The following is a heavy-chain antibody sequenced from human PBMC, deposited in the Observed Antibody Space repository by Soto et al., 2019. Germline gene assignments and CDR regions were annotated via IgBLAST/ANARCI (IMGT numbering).Heavy chain of an antibody. D-gene: IGHD6-13*01. V-gene: IGHV1-18*01. CDR2: ISAYNGNT. CDR1: GYTFTSYG. J-gene: IGHJ4*02. Sequence: QVQLVQSGAEVKKPGASVKVSCKASGYTFTSYGISWVRQAPGQGPEWMGWISAYNGNTKDAQKLQGRVTMTTETSTSKGDTELRSLGSDGTAVDYCARDLGQQLFNYWGQGTLVTVSS. CDR3: ARDLGQQLFNY.